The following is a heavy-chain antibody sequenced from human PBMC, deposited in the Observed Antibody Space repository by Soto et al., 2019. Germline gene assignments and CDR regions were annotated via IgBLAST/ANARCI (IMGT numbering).Heavy chain of an antibody. J-gene: IGHJ4*02. CDR2: SSATGAGT. Sequence: GGSLRLSCEASGFTFSDYYMTWFRQAPGKGLEWVSFSSATGAGTYYADSVKGRFTISRDNSKNTLYLQMTSLRADDTAVYYCAKDRRAGGNYGFYSDFWGQGALVTVSS. V-gene: IGHV3-23*01. D-gene: IGHD1-7*01. CDR1: GFTFSDYY. CDR3: AKDRRAGGNYGFYSDF.